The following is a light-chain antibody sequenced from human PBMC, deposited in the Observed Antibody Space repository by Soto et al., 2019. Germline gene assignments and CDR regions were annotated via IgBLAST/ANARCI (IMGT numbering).Light chain of an antibody. CDR3: QQYGNSPPWT. CDR1: QSVSSRS. V-gene: IGKV3-20*01. Sequence: EIVLTQSPGTLSLSPGERATLSCRASQSVSSRSLAWYQQKPGQAPRLLIYGASSRATGIPDRFSGSGSATDFTLTISRLEPEDFAVYYCQQYGNSPPWTFGQGTKVDIK. J-gene: IGKJ1*01. CDR2: GAS.